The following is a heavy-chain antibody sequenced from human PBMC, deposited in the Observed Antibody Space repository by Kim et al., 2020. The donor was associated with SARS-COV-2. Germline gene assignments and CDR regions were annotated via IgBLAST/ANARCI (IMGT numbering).Heavy chain of an antibody. J-gene: IGHJ6*02. CDR2: IYYSGST. V-gene: IGHV4-39*01. CDR1: GGSISSSSYY. D-gene: IGHD6-19*01. CDR3: AGRYAAVAGRGQDFDYYYYGMDV. Sequence: SETLSLTCTVSGGSISSSSYYWGWIRQPPGKGLEWIGSIYYSGSTYYNPSLKSRVTISVDTSKNQFSLELSSVTAADTAVYYCAGRYAAVAGRGQDFDYYYYGMDVWGQGTTVTVSS.